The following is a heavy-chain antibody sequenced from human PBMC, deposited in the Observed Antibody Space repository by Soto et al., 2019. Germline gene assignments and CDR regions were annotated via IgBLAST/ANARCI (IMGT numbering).Heavy chain of an antibody. CDR3: AKDRGGVLAPSYFDN. J-gene: IGHJ4*02. D-gene: IGHD2-8*01. CDR2: ISGSGGST. V-gene: IGHV3-23*01. CDR1: GFTFTDYA. Sequence: GGSLRLSCAAAGFTFTDYAMTWVRQAPGKGLDWVSSISGSGGSTYYTDSVKGRFTISRDNSKNTLYLQMHSLRAEDTAVYYCAKDRGGVLAPSYFDNWGQGTLVTVSS.